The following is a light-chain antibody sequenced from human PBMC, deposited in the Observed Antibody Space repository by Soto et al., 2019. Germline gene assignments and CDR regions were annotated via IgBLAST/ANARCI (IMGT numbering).Light chain of an antibody. CDR2: DAS. Sequence: EIVITHSPATLSVSPGERATLSCRPSQSVSSYLAWYQQKPGQAPRLLIYDASNRATGIPARFSGSGSGTDFTLTISSLEPEDFAVYYCQQRSNWPITFGQGTRLEIK. CDR3: QQRSNWPIT. J-gene: IGKJ5*01. V-gene: IGKV3-11*01. CDR1: QSVSSY.